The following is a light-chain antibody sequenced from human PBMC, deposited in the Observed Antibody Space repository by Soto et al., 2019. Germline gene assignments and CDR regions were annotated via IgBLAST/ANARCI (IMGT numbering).Light chain of an antibody. CDR1: SSDVGSYNY. CDR2: EVS. Sequence: QSALTQPASVSGSPGQSITISCTGTSSDVGSYNYVSWYQQHPGKAPKLIIREVSNRHSGISNRFSGSKSGNTASLTITGLQAEDEADYYCSSYTITSVLFGGGTKVTVL. V-gene: IGLV2-14*01. CDR3: SSYTITSVL. J-gene: IGLJ2*01.